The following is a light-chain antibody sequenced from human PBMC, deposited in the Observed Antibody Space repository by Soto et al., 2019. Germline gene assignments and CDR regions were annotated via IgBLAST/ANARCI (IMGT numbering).Light chain of an antibody. V-gene: IGKV1-39*01. J-gene: IGKJ5*01. CDR3: QQRFSTPP. CDR1: QLINTY. Sequence: DIQMTKTPSSLSTCIGDNVTITCRASQLINTYFNWYRQKPRKAPEVLIYSAPNLQSGVPSRFSGSGSGTDFTLTISVLQSDDFATYYCQQRFSTPPFGQGTRLAI. CDR2: SAP.